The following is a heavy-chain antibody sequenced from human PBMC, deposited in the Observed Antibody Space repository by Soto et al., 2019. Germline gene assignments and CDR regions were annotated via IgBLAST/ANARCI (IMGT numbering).Heavy chain of an antibody. J-gene: IGHJ4*02. D-gene: IGHD3-22*01. Sequence: ASVKVSCKASGYAFTNHGISWVGQAPGQGLEWVGWVSAYNGDTKYAQKFQGRVTMTTDTPTTTAYMELKSLTSDDTAVYYCARDPSNSSGYYQFFDFWGQGTLVTVSS. CDR1: GYAFTNHG. V-gene: IGHV1-18*01. CDR3: ARDPSNSSGYYQFFDF. CDR2: VSAYNGDT.